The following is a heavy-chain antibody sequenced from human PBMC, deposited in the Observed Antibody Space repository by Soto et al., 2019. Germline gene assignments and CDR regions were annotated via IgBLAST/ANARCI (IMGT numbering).Heavy chain of an antibody. CDR1: GFNFSNHW. D-gene: IGHD1-1*01. CDR3: VLDGDHWNFDN. CDR2: IKPDGTQS. Sequence: EVHLVEAGGGLVQPGGSLRLSCAASGFNFSNHWMHWVRQYPGKGLVWVSRIKPDGTQSNYADSVRGRSTITRDNAKNTLSLEMDSLRAEDTAIYYCVLDGDHWNFDNWGQGTLVTVSS. J-gene: IGHJ4*02. V-gene: IGHV3-74*01.